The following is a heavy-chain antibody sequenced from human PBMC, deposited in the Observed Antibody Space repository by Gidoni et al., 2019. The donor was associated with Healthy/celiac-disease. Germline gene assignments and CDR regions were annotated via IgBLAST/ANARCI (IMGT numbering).Heavy chain of an antibody. J-gene: IGHJ4*02. Sequence: GLEWVGRIRSKANSYATAYAASVKGRFTISRDDSKNTAYLQMNSLKTEDTAVYYCTRPYYDFSLVGTAHNDYWGQGTLVTVSS. CDR3: TRPYYDFSLVGTAHNDY. V-gene: IGHV3-73*01. D-gene: IGHD3-3*01. CDR2: IRSKANSYAT.